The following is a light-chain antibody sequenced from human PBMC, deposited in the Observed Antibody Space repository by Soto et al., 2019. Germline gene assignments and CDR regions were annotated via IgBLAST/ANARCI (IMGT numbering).Light chain of an antibody. J-gene: IGKJ1*01. CDR3: QQYSDWWT. CDR1: QSVSSSY. Sequence: EIVLTQSPGTLSLSPGERATLSCRASQSVSSSYLAWYQQKPGQAPRLLIYGASTRATGVPVRFSGSGSVTEFTLTISSLQSEDFAVYYCQQYSDWWTFGQGTKVDI. CDR2: GAS. V-gene: IGKV3-15*01.